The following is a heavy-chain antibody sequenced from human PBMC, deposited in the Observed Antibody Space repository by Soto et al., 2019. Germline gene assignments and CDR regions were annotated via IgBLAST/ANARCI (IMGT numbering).Heavy chain of an antibody. J-gene: IGHJ5*02. D-gene: IGHD6-13*01. CDR3: ARSSHKESWFDP. Sequence: QVQLQESGPGLVKPSETLSLTCTVSNGSISNFYWNWIRQSAGKGLEWIGRIPGSGSATYNPSLRSRFIMSVDTSKNQFSLKVNSVTGADTAVYYCARSSHKESWFDPWGQGTLVTVSS. CDR1: NGSISNFY. CDR2: IPGSGSA. V-gene: IGHV4-4*07.